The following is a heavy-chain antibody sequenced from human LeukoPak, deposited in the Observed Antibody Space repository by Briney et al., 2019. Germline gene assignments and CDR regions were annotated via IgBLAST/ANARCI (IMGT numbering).Heavy chain of an antibody. CDR1: GYTFTGYF. CDR3: AREDRGVVDAFDI. J-gene: IGHJ3*02. D-gene: IGHD2-15*01. Sequence: ASVKVSCKASGYTFTGYFIHWVRQAPGQGLEWMGWINPNSGGTHYAQKFQGRVTMTRDTSISTAYMDLSSLKSDDTAVYYCAREDRGVVDAFDIWGQGTMVTVSS. CDR2: INPNSGGT. V-gene: IGHV1-2*02.